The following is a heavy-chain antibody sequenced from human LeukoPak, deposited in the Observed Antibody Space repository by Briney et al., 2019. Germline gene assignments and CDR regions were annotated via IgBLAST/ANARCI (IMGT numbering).Heavy chain of an antibody. CDR1: GFTFSSYS. CDR2: ISSSSRYI. D-gene: IGHD6-13*01. CDR3: ARGSRSCLDY. J-gene: IGHJ4*02. Sequence: GGSLRLSCAASGFTFSSYSMNWVRQAPGKGLEWVSSISSSSRYIYYADSVKGRFTISRQHAKNSLYLQMNSLRAQDTAVYYCARGSRSCLDYWGQGPLVTVSS. V-gene: IGHV3-21*01.